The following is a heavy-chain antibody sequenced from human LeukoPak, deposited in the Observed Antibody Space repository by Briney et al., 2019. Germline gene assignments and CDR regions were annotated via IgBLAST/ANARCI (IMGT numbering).Heavy chain of an antibody. CDR1: GFTFSSYE. CDR2: ISSSGSTI. V-gene: IGHV3-48*03. Sequence: GGSLRLSCAASGFTFSSYEMNWVRQAPGKGLEWVSYISSSGSTIYYADSVKGRFTISRDNAKNSLYLQMNSLRAEDTAVYYCAREVGRSFDAFGIWGQGTMVTVSS. D-gene: IGHD1-26*01. CDR3: AREVGRSFDAFGI. J-gene: IGHJ3*02.